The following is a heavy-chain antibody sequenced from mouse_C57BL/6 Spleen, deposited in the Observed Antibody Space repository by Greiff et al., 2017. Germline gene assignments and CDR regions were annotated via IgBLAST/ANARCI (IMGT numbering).Heavy chain of an antibody. J-gene: IGHJ4*01. CDR3: TGAYKDYAMDY. Sequence: EVQRVESGEGLVKPGGSLKLSCAASGFTFSGYAMSWVRQTPEKRLEWVAYISSGGDYNYYADTVKGRFTISRVNARNTRYLQMSSLKSEDTAIYYCTGAYKDYAMDYWGQGTSVTVSS. CDR1: GFTFSGYA. D-gene: IGHD6-5*01. V-gene: IGHV5-9-1*02. CDR2: ISSGGDYN.